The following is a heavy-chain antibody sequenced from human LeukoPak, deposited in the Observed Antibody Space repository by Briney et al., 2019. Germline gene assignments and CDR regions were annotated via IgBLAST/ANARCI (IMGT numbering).Heavy chain of an antibody. V-gene: IGHV4-39*07. CDR1: GGSISSSSYY. CDR2: IYYSGSA. D-gene: IGHD2-15*01. CDR3: AREGCSGGSCPFDY. Sequence: SETLSLTCTVSGGSISSSSYYWGWIRQPPGKGLEWIGSIYYSGSAYYNPSLKSRVTISVDKSKNQFSLKLSSVTAADTAVYYCAREGCSGGSCPFDYWGQGTLVTVSS. J-gene: IGHJ4*02.